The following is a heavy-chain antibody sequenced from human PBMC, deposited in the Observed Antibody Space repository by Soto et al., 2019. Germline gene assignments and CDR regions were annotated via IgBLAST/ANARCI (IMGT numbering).Heavy chain of an antibody. CDR2: VYHTGRT. CDR1: GGSISSNY. D-gene: IGHD3-3*01. CDR3: ARDFAYFDS. Sequence: WETLSLTCTVSGGSISSNYWTWIRQPPGKGLEWIGYVYHTGRTSYNPSLESRVSISMDTSKNQFSLNLDSVTAADTAVYFCARDFAYFDSWGQGTLVTVSS. J-gene: IGHJ4*02. V-gene: IGHV4-59*01.